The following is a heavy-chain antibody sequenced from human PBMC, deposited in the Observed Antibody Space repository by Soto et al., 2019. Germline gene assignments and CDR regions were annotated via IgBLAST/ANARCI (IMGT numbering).Heavy chain of an antibody. CDR1: GGTFSSYA. D-gene: IGHD2-2*01. Sequence: SVKVSCKASGGTFSSYAISWVRQAPGQGLEWMGGIIPIFGTANYAQKFQGRVTITADESTSTAYMELSSLRSEDTAVYYCARVPVVPPDYCYYYGMDVWGQGTTVTVSS. CDR2: IIPIFGTA. CDR3: ARVPVVPPDYCYYYGMDV. J-gene: IGHJ6*02. V-gene: IGHV1-69*13.